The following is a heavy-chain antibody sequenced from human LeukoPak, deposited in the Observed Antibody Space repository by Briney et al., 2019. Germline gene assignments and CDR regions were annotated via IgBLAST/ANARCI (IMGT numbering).Heavy chain of an antibody. Sequence: SETLSLTCSVSGGSISSYYRFWIRQPPGKGLEWIGYVFHSGSTNYNPSLKSRVTTSVDTSKNQFSLKLSSVTAADTAVYYCASSDIVTGTTYYFDYWGQGTLITVSS. CDR3: ASSDIVTGTTYYFDY. CDR1: GGSISSYY. CDR2: VFHSGST. V-gene: IGHV4-59*01. J-gene: IGHJ4*02. D-gene: IGHD3-9*01.